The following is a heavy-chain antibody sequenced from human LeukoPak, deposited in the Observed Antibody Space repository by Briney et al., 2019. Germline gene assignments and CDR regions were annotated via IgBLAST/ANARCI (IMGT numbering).Heavy chain of an antibody. CDR3: ARDVGPQSSGAFDI. Sequence: GGSLRLSCATSGFTFSSYGMHWVRQAPGKGLEWVAVIWYDGSNKYYADSVKGRFTTSRDNSKNTLYLQMNSLRAEDTAVYYCARDVGPQSSGAFDIWGQGTMVTVSS. D-gene: IGHD1-26*01. CDR2: IWYDGSNK. CDR1: GFTFSSYG. J-gene: IGHJ3*02. V-gene: IGHV3-33*01.